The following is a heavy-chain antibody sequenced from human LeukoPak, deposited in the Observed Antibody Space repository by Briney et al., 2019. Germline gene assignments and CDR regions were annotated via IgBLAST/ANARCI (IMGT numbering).Heavy chain of an antibody. D-gene: IGHD3-9*01. J-gene: IGHJ4*02. V-gene: IGHV4-34*01. CDR2: IYYSGST. CDR3: ARVPTYYDILTDY. Sequence: SETLSLTCAVYGGSFSGYYWSWIRQPPGKGLEWIGCIYYSGSTYYNPSLKSRVTISVDTSKNQFSLKLSSVTAADTAVYYCARVPTYYDILTDYWGQGTLDSVPS. CDR1: GGSFSGYY.